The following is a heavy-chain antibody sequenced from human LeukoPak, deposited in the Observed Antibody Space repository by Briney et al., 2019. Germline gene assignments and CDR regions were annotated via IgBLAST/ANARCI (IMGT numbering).Heavy chain of an antibody. D-gene: IGHD2-2*01. CDR3: ARDWTYCSSTSCYGLPDY. CDR2: ISAYNCNT. J-gene: IGHJ4*02. Sequence: APVKVSFKSSVYTFISYFISWVRQAPGQGLEWMGWISAYNCNTNYAQKLQGRVTMTTDTSTSTAYMELRSLRSDDTAVYYCARDWTYCSSTSCYGLPDYWGQGTLVTVSS. V-gene: IGHV1-18*01. CDR1: VYTFISYF.